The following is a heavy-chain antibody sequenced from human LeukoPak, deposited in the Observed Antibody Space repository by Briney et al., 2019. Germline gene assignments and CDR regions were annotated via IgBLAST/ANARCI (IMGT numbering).Heavy chain of an antibody. V-gene: IGHV3-30-3*01. CDR1: GFTFSSYA. CDR3: ARGDAPPEDLPPRRGAYYYYYGMDV. CDR2: ISFDGSNK. D-gene: IGHD2-2*01. Sequence: PGKSLRLSCAASGFTFSSYAIHWVRQAPGKGLEWVAVISFDGSNKYYAESVKGRFTISRDNSRTTLCLQMNSLRTEDTAVYYCARGDAPPEDLPPRRGAYYYYYGMDVWGQGTTVTVSS. J-gene: IGHJ6*02.